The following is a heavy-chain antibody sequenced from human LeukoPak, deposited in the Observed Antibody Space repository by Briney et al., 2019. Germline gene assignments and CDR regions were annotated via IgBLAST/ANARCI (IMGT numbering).Heavy chain of an antibody. D-gene: IGHD3-10*01. CDR1: GFNFITYT. Sequence: ASVKVSCKTSGFNFITYTMHWVRQAPGQRLEWMGWINAANGNTQYSQKSQGRVTITRDTSASTAYMELRSLRSDDTAVYYCARVSGVTMVRGVYDYWGQGTLVTVSS. CDR3: ARVSGVTMVRGVYDY. J-gene: IGHJ4*02. V-gene: IGHV1-3*01. CDR2: INAANGNT.